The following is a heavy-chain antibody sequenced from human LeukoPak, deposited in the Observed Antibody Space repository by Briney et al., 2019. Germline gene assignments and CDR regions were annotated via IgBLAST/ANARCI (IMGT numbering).Heavy chain of an antibody. CDR2: IYPGDSDS. CDR1: GYRFTSYW. V-gene: IGHV5-51*01. CDR3: AKTLAGAFDI. D-gene: IGHD6-13*01. J-gene: IGHJ3*02. Sequence: GESLKISCQGSGYRFTSYWIGWVRPMPGKGLEWMGIIYPGDSDSRYSPSFQGQVTISADKSITTAYLQWSSLKASDSAMYYCAKTLAGAFDIWGQGTMVTVSS.